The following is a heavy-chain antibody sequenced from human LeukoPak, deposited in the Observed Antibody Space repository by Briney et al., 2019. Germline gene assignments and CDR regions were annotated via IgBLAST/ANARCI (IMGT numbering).Heavy chain of an antibody. J-gene: IGHJ6*03. CDR3: ARVTSGEVGYYYYYYMDV. Sequence: ASVKVSCKASGYTFTSYGISWVRQAPGQGLEWMGWISAYNGNTNYAQKLQGRATMTTDTSTSTAYMELRSLRSEDTAVYYCARVTSGEVGYYYYYYMDVWGKGTTVTVSS. CDR2: ISAYNGNT. CDR1: GYTFTSYG. V-gene: IGHV1-18*01. D-gene: IGHD2-2*01.